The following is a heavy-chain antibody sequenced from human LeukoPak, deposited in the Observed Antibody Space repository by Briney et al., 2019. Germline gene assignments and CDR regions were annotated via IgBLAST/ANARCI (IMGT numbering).Heavy chain of an antibody. J-gene: IGHJ2*01. CDR1: GGSITSYY. CDR3: ARDRYYYDSSGPWYFDL. CDR2: IYYSGST. V-gene: IGHV4-59*01. Sequence: RSSETLSLTCTVSGGSITSYYCSWIRQPPGKGLEWIGYIYYSGSTNYNTSLKTRATISVKTSKTQFSLKLSSVTAADTAVDYYARDRYYYDSSGPWYFDLWGRGTLVTVSS. D-gene: IGHD3-22*01.